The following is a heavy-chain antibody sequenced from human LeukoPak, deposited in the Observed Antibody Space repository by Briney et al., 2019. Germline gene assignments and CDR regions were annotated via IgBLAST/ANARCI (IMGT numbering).Heavy chain of an antibody. V-gene: IGHV3-23*01. J-gene: IGHJ4*02. Sequence: PGGSLRLSCAASGFTFSSYAMSWVRQAPGKGLEWVSGISGSGGSTYYADSVKGRFTISRDDSKNTLYLQVNSLRAEDSAVYHCAKDTYNNSPGFPDYWGQGTLVTVSS. D-gene: IGHD5-18*01. CDR3: AKDTYNNSPGFPDY. CDR1: GFTFSSYA. CDR2: ISGSGGST.